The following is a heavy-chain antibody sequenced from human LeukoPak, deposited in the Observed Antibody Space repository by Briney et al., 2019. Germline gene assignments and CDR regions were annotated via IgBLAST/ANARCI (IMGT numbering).Heavy chain of an antibody. V-gene: IGHV7-4-1*02. CDR2: IDTNTGNP. J-gene: IGHJ4*02. Sequence: GASVKVSCKASGYTFTSYAMNWVRQAPGQGLEWMGWIDTNTGNPTYAQGFTGRFVFSLDTSVSTAYLQISSLKAEDSAVYYCARNPTRDYYDSSGYYYEGRPTGVWGQGTLVTVSS. CDR3: ARNPTRDYYDSSGYYYEGRPTGV. D-gene: IGHD3-22*01. CDR1: GYTFTSYA.